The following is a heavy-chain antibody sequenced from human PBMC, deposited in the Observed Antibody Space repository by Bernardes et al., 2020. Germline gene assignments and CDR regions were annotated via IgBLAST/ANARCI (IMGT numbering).Heavy chain of an antibody. Sequence: GVSLKISCKASGYSFTTYWIGWVRQMPAKGLEWMGVIYPGDTDIRYSPSFEGQVTISADKSISTAYLQWSSLEASDSAVYYCASRLTSGSDAFDLWGQGTMVTVSS. CDR3: ASRLTSGSDAFDL. V-gene: IGHV5-51*01. D-gene: IGHD1-26*01. CDR2: IYPGDTDI. CDR1: GYSFTTYW. J-gene: IGHJ3*01.